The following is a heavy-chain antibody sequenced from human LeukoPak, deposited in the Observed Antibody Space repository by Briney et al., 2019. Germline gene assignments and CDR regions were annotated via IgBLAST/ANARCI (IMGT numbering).Heavy chain of an antibody. D-gene: IGHD6-6*01. CDR2: INPSGCST. CDR1: GYTFTSYY. Sequence: SVKVSCKASGYTFTSYYMHWVRQAPGQELDWMGIINPSGCSTSYAQKFQGRVTMRRDMSTSTVYMELSSLRSEDTAVYYCARGEQLVHPWGQGTLVTVSS. J-gene: IGHJ5*02. V-gene: IGHV1-46*01. CDR3: ARGEQLVHP.